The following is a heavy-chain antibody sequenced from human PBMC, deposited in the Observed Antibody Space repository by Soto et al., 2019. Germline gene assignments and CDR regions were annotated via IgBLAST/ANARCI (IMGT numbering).Heavy chain of an antibody. CDR2: ISHSGST. J-gene: IGHJ4*02. V-gene: IGHV4-31*03. D-gene: IGHD2-2*02. CDR1: GGSISSVAYY. CDR3: AREYTYGSNFFDC. Sequence: SETLSLTCTVSGGSISSVAYYWSWIRQHPGKGLEWIGYISHSGSTYYNPSLKSRVIISVDTSKNQFSLSLTSVTAADTAVYYCAREYTYGSNFFDCWGQGALVTVSS.